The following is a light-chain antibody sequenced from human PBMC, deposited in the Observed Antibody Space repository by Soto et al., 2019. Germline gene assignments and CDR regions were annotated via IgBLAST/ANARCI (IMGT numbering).Light chain of an antibody. V-gene: IGKV3-20*01. Sequence: EVVLPQSPGTLSWSPGERATLSCRASQSVRTSDVTWYQHQPGQAPRLLIYGAINMATDIPDRFSGSGSGTDFTLTISRLEAEEFAVYYCQHCGNSRYTFGQGTRLEI. CDR1: QSVRTSD. CDR2: GAI. CDR3: QHCGNSRYT. J-gene: IGKJ2*01.